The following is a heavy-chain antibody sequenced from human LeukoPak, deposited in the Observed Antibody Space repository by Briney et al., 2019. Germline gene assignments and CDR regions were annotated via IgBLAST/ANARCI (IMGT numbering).Heavy chain of an antibody. V-gene: IGHV3-11*05. CDR1: GFTFSSYE. D-gene: IGHD3-10*01. CDR3: ARVARVRGVITAFDY. Sequence: GGSLRLSCTASGFTFSSYEMSWIRQAPGKGLEWVSYISSSSSYTNYADSVKGRFTISRDNAKNSLYLQMNSLRAEDTAVYYCARVARVRGVITAFDYWGQGTLVTVSS. J-gene: IGHJ4*02. CDR2: ISSSSSYT.